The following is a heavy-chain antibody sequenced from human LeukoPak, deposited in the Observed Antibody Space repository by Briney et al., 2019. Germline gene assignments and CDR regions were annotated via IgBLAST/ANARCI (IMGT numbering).Heavy chain of an antibody. J-gene: IGHJ4*02. CDR1: GFTFSGSA. V-gene: IGHV3-73*01. CDR3: TAAAGRDY. Sequence: GGSLRLSCTTSGFTFSGSAMHWVRQASGKGLEWVGRIRSKANNYATAYAASVKGRFTISRDDSENTAHLQMNSLKAEDTAVYYCTAAAGRDYWGQGTLVTVSS. D-gene: IGHD6-13*01. CDR2: IRSKANNYAT.